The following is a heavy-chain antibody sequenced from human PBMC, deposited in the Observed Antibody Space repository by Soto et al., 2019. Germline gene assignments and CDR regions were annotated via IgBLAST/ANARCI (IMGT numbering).Heavy chain of an antibody. Sequence: SSLNLSCKGAGYTITRYHMHWVRLAPGQGLEWMGIINPSGGSTSYAQKFQGRVTMTRDTSTSTVYMELSSLRSEDTAVYYCAREPGEYCSGGSCQRGGWFDPWGQGTLVTVSS. J-gene: IGHJ5*02. D-gene: IGHD2-15*01. CDR2: INPSGGST. V-gene: IGHV1-46*01. CDR1: GYTITRYH. CDR3: AREPGEYCSGGSCQRGGWFDP.